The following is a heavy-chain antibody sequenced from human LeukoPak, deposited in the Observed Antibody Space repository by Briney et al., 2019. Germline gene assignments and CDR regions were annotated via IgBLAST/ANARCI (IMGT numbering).Heavy chain of an antibody. D-gene: IGHD5-24*01. CDR2: IYYSGST. CDR1: GGSISSSSYY. CDR3: ARVGRRWLQSDY. V-gene: IGHV4-39*07. Sequence: SETLSLTCTVSGGSISSSSYYWGWIRQPPGKGLEWIGSIYYSGSTYYNPSLKSRVTIPVDTSKNQFSLKLSSVTAADTAVYYCARVGRRWLQSDYWGQGTLVTVSS. J-gene: IGHJ4*02.